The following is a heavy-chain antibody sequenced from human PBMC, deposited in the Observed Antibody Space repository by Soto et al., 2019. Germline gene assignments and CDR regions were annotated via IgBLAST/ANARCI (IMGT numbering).Heavy chain of an antibody. Sequence: QVQLVQSGAEVMKPGTSVKVSCKASGYTFTSYGISWVRQAPGQGLEWMGWISAYNGNTNYAQKLQGRVTMTTDTSTSTAYMELRSLRSDDTAVYYCARAGNYYDSSGYYYYYYYGMDVWGQGTTVTVSS. J-gene: IGHJ6*02. CDR3: ARAGNYYDSSGYYYYYYYGMDV. V-gene: IGHV1-18*01. CDR1: GYTFTSYG. D-gene: IGHD3-22*01. CDR2: ISAYNGNT.